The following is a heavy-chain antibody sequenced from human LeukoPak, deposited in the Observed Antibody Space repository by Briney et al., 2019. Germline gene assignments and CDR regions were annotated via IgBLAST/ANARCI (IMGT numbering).Heavy chain of an antibody. J-gene: IGHJ6*02. CDR1: GYTLTELS. CDR3: ATFPQLLRDPYGMDV. CDR2: FDPEDGET. Sequence: ASVKVSCKVSGYTLTELSMHWERQAPGKGLEWMGGFDPEDGETIYAQKFQGRVTMTEDTSTDTAYMELSSLRSEDTAVYYCATFPQLLRDPYGMDVWGQGTTVTVSS. D-gene: IGHD2-2*01. V-gene: IGHV1-24*01.